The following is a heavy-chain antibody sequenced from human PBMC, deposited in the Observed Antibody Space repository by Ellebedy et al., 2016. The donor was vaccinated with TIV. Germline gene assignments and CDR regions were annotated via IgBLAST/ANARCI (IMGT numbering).Heavy chain of an antibody. D-gene: IGHD2-15*01. V-gene: IGHV3-7*01. CDR1: GFTFSSYW. CDR3: ATCSGGSCYSDAFDI. Sequence: GESLKISCAASGFTFSSYWMSWVRQAPGKGLEWVANIKEDGSAKNYVDSVKGRFTISRDNAKNTLYLQMNSLRAEDTAVYYCATCSGGSCYSDAFDIWGQGTMVTVSS. J-gene: IGHJ3*02. CDR2: IKEDGSAK.